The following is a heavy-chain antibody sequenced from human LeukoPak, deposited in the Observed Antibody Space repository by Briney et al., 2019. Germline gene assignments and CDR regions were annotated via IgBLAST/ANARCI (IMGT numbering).Heavy chain of an antibody. CDR2: ISYDGSNK. Sequence: PGESLRLSCAASGFTFSSHDMHWVRQAPGKGLEWVAIISYDGSNKYYADSVQGRFTISRDNSKNTLYLQMNSLRAEDTAVYYCARDLGRAFDIWGQGTMVTVSS. V-gene: IGHV3-30*03. CDR3: ARDLGRAFDI. CDR1: GFTFSSHD. J-gene: IGHJ3*02.